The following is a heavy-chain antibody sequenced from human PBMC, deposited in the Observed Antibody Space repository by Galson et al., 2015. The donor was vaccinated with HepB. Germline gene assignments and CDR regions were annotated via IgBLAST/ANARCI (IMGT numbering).Heavy chain of an antibody. CDR1: GYTFTAFW. J-gene: IGHJ4*02. V-gene: IGHV5-10-1*01. Sequence: QSGAEVKKPGESLRISCKASGYTFTAFWISWVRQIPGKGLEWMGRIDPSDSYTDYSPSFQGHVSMSVDKSTTTAYLQWSSLKASDTAMYYCASRHSYFRSGIVYTVADYCGQGTLVSVSS. D-gene: IGHD3-10*01. CDR2: IDPSDSYT. CDR3: ASRHSYFRSGIVYTVADY.